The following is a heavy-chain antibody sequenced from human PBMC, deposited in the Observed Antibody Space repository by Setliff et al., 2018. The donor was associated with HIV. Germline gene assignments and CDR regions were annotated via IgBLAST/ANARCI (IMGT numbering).Heavy chain of an antibody. J-gene: IGHJ4*02. Sequence: SETLSLTCAVYGGSFSGYSWNWIHQPPGKGLEWIGEISHSGSTNYNPSLKSRATISVDMSKNQFSLRLSSVTAADTAVYYCIIAYSSGWLAPMGFDSWGQGTL. V-gene: IGHV4-34*01. CDR2: ISHSGST. D-gene: IGHD6-19*01. CDR3: IIAYSSGWLAPMGFDS. CDR1: GGSFSGYS.